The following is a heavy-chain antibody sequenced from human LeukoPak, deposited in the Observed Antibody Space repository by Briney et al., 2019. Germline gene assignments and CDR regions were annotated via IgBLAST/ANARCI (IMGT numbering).Heavy chain of an antibody. CDR1: GGSISGHH. Sequence: SETLSLTCTVSGGSISGHHWSWIRQPPGKGLEWIGYIYYSGSTNYKPSLKSRATISVDTSMNQYSLKLSSVTAADPAVYYCARLHADTSLTPYYYYIYVWGKGTTVTVSS. D-gene: IGHD5-18*01. J-gene: IGHJ6*03. CDR3: ARLHADTSLTPYYYYIYV. V-gene: IGHV4-59*08. CDR2: IYYSGST.